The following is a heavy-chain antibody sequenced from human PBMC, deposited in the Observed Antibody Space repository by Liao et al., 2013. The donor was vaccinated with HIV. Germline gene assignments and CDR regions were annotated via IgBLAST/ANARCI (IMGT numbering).Heavy chain of an antibody. CDR2: IYTSGST. J-gene: IGHJ4*02. CDR1: GGSISSGSYY. V-gene: IGHV4-61*02. Sequence: QVQLQESGPGLVKPSQTLSLTCTVSGGSISSGSYYWSWIRQPAGKGLEWIGRIYTSGSTNYNPSLKSRVTISVDTSKNQFSLKLSSVTAADTAVYYCARAREYGAARQYYFDYWGQGTLVTVSS. D-gene: IGHD6-6*01. CDR3: ARAREYGAARQYYFDY.